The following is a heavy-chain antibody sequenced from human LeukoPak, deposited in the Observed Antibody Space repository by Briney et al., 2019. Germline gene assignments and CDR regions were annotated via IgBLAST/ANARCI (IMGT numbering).Heavy chain of an antibody. CDR3: ARGEHSVDS. V-gene: IGHV4-4*07. Sequence: SETLSLTCTVSGGAIRSHYWNWIRQPAGKGLEWIGRIYSSGYTNDNPFLKSRITMSVDMSQNQFSLRLNSVTAADTAVYYCARGEHSVDSWGQGMLVTVSS. CDR1: GGAIRSHY. J-gene: IGHJ4*02. CDR2: IYSSGYT. D-gene: IGHD1/OR15-1a*01.